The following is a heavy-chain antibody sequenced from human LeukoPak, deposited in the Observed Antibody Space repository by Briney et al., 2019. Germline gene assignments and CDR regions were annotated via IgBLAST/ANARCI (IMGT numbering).Heavy chain of an antibody. V-gene: IGHV3-48*01. Sequence: PWGSLRCSCAASGFTCSDYSMNWVRQAPGKGLEGISYIGIDSGNKNYADSVKVRFTISGDKAKNSLFLQMKSLRVEDTAVYYCARDYKYAFDNWGQGTLVTVSS. J-gene: IGHJ4*02. CDR3: ARDYKYAFDN. CDR2: IGIDSGNK. D-gene: IGHD5-24*01. CDR1: GFTCSDYS.